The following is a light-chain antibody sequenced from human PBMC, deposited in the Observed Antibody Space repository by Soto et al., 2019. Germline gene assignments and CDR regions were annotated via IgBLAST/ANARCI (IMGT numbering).Light chain of an antibody. CDR1: QSVSSSY. CDR3: QQYGSSPPIT. Sequence: EIVLTQSPGTLSLSPGERATLSCRASQSVSSSYLAWYQQKPGQAPRLLIYGASSRATGIPDRFSGGGSGTDFILTISRLEPEDFAVSYCQQYGSSPPITFGQGTRLEIK. J-gene: IGKJ5*01. V-gene: IGKV3-20*01. CDR2: GAS.